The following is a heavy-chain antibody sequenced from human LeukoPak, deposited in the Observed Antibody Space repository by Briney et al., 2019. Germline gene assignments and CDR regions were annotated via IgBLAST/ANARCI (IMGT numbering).Heavy chain of an antibody. CDR1: GFTFSSYW. J-gene: IGHJ4*02. CDR2: INSDGSST. V-gene: IGHV3-74*01. CDR3: VREAEYIVVVVAAINY. Sequence: GGSLRLSCAASGFTFSSYWMHWVRQAPGKGLVWVSRINSDGSSTSYADSVKGRFTISRDNAKNTLYLQMNSLRAEDTAVYYCVREAEYIVVVVAAINYWGQGTLVTVSS. D-gene: IGHD2-15*01.